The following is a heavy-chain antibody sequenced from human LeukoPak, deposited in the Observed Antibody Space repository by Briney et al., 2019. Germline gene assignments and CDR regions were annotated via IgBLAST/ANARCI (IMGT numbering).Heavy chain of an antibody. CDR3: ARDGGTNVDTAMAIDY. CDR2: IYHSGST. V-gene: IGHV4-30-2*01. CDR1: GGSISSGGYS. J-gene: IGHJ4*02. Sequence: PSQTLSLTCAVSGGSISSGGYSWSWIRQPPGKGLEWIGYIYHSGSTYYNPSLKSRVTISVDRSKNQFSLKLSSVTAADTAVYYCARDGGTNVDTAMAIDYWGQGTLVTVSS. D-gene: IGHD5-18*01.